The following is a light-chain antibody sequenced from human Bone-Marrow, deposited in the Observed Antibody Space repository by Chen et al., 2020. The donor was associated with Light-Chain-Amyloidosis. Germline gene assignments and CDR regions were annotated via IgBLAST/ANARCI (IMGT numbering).Light chain of an antibody. Sequence: SYVLTQPPSVSVAPGRTASLTCGGHNIGINTVHWYQQKPGQAPVMVVYDGFDRPSGIPERFSGSQSGNTATLRISGVGVGDEADYFCQVWDSGDLVVFGAGTKLTVL. J-gene: IGLJ2*01. V-gene: IGLV3-21*03. CDR2: DGF. CDR1: NIGINT. CDR3: QVWDSGDLVV.